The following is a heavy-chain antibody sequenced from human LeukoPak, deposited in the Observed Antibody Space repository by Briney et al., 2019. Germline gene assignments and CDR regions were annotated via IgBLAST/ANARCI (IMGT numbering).Heavy chain of an antibody. J-gene: IGHJ4*02. CDR3: ARDRLGWFGELYPR. D-gene: IGHD3-10*01. CDR2: IKQDGSEK. Sequence: GGSLRLSCAASGFTFSRYWMSWVRQAPGKGLEWVANIKQDGSEKYYVDSVKGRITISRDNAKNSLYLQMNSLRAEDTAVYYCARDRLGWFGELYPRWGQGTLVTVSS. V-gene: IGHV3-7*01. CDR1: GFTFSRYW.